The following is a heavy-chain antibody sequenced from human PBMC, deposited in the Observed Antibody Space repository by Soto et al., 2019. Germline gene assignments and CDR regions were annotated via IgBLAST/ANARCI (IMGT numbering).Heavy chain of an antibody. Sequence: QITLKESGPTLVKPTQTLTLTCTFSGFSLSTSGVGVGWIRQPPGKALEWLALIYWDDDKRYSPSLKSRLTIXXDTSNNQVVLTMTNMDPVDTATYYCAHSIVYFDWLLEPPRYWGQGTLVTVSS. CDR3: AHSIVYFDWLLEPPRY. CDR2: IYWDDDK. CDR1: GFSLSTSGVG. J-gene: IGHJ4*02. D-gene: IGHD3-9*01. V-gene: IGHV2-5*02.